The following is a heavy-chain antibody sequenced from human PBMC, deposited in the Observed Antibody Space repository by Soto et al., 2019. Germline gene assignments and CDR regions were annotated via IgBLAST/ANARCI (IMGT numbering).Heavy chain of an antibody. CDR2: VWLGGRNK. CDR3: GSASHRATVTRGSMEV. J-gene: IGHJ6*02. V-gene: IGHV3-33*01. CDR1: RFTFSGYG. D-gene: IGHD4-17*01. Sequence: GGSLRLSCGASRFTFSGYGMHWVRQAPGKGLEWVAVVWLGGRNKYYADSVSGRFTISRDDFENTLYLQMNSLRDEDTAVYYCGSASHRATVTRGSMEVWGQGPTVPVS.